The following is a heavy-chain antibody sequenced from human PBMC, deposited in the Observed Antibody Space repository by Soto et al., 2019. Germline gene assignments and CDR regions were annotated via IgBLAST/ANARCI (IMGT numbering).Heavy chain of an antibody. D-gene: IGHD2-2*01. V-gene: IGHV3-7*01. CDR3: ARPARECSSAGCAN. CDR1: GLTFSNYW. Sequence: EVQLVESGGGLVQPGGSLRLSCVVSGLTFSNYWMSWVRQAPGKGLEWVANINQDGSESYYVDSVKGRFTISRDNAKNPLYLQMTSLRAEDTAVYYCARPARECSSAGCANWGQGTLVTVSS. CDR2: INQDGSES. J-gene: IGHJ4*02.